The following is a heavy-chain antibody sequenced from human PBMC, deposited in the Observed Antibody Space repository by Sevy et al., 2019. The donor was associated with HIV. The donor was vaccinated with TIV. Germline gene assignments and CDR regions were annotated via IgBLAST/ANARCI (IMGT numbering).Heavy chain of an antibody. J-gene: IGHJ6*02. D-gene: IGHD1-20*01. Sequence: GGSLRLSCVASGFTFSSFFMSWVRQAPGKGLEWVANIKQDGSEKYYVDSVKGRFTISRDNARNPVYLQMNSLRAEDTGVYYCARDLTAPYYYYGMDVWGQGTMVTVSS. CDR3: ARDLTAPYYYYGMDV. CDR2: IKQDGSEK. V-gene: IGHV3-7*01. CDR1: GFTFSSFF.